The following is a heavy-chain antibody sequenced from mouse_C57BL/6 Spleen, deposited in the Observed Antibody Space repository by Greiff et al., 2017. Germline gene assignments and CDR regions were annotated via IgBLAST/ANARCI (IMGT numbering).Heavy chain of an antibody. CDR1: GYTFTSYG. CDR2: IDPSDSYT. CDR3: ARRGNYFAMDY. Sequence: QVQLQQPGAELVMPGASVKLSCKASGYTFTSYGMHWVKQRPGQGLEWIGEIDPSDSYTNYNQKFKGKSTLTVDKSSSTAYMQLSSLTSEDSAVYYCARRGNYFAMDYWGQGTSVTVSS. V-gene: IGHV1-69*01. J-gene: IGHJ4*01.